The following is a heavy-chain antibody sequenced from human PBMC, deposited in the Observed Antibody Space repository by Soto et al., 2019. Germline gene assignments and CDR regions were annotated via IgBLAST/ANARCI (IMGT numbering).Heavy chain of an antibody. CDR2: IYWNDDK. D-gene: IGHD3-16*01. CDR3: AHSPWGAAPDY. CDR1: GVSCISLGVC. V-gene: IGHV2-5*01. Sequence: SGPTLVNPTQTLTLTFTVSGVSCISLGVCVGWIRQPPGKALEWLGIIYWNDDKRYSPSLKSRLTITKDTSKNQVVLTMTNMDPVDTATYYCAHSPWGAAPDYWGQGTPVTVSS. J-gene: IGHJ4*02.